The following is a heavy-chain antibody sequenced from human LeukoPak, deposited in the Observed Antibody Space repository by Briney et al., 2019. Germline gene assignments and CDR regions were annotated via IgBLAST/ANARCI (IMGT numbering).Heavy chain of an antibody. D-gene: IGHD1-14*01. CDR2: IYHSGST. CDR1: GGSISSGGYY. V-gene: IGHV4-30-2*01. CDR3: ARAPHSPEGEYYFDY. Sequence: KPSETLSLTCTVSGGSISSGGYYWSWIRQPPGKGLEWIGYIYHSGSTYYNPSLKSRVTISVDRSKNQFSLKLSSVTAADTAVYYCARAPHSPEGEYYFDYWGQGTLVTVSS. J-gene: IGHJ4*02.